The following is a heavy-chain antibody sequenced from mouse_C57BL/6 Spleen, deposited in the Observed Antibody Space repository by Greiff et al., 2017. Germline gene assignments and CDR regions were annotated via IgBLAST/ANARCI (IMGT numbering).Heavy chain of an antibody. V-gene: IGHV1-15*01. J-gene: IGHJ2*01. D-gene: IGHD2-1*01. CDR1: GYTFTDYE. CDR3: TRRDGNYEDY. CDR2: IDPETGGT. Sequence: QVQLKESGAELVRPGASVTLSCKASGYTFTDYEMHWVKQTPVHGLEWIGAIDPETGGTAYNQKFKGKAILTADKSSSTAYMELRSLTSEDSAVYYCTRRDGNYEDYWGQGTTRTVSS.